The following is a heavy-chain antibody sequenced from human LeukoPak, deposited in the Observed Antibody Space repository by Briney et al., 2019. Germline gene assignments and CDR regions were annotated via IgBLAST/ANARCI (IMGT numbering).Heavy chain of an antibody. CDR2: FYPGDSDT. J-gene: IGHJ3*02. D-gene: IGHD6-19*01. Sequence: GESLKISCKGSGYSFTSYWIAWVRQMPAEGLEWMGMFYPGDSDTRYSPSFQGQVTISADKSINTAYLQWSSLKASDTAMYYCARPATSHSGWYPRYAFDMWGQGTMVTVSS. CDR1: GYSFTSYW. CDR3: ARPATSHSGWYPRYAFDM. V-gene: IGHV5-51*01.